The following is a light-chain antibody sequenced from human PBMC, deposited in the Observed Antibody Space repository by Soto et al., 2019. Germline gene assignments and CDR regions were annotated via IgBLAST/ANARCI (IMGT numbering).Light chain of an antibody. CDR2: DVK. CDR1: SSDVGGYNY. J-gene: IGLJ1*01. V-gene: IGLV2-11*01. Sequence: QSALTQPRSVSGSPGQSVTISCTGTSSDVGGYNYVTWYQQYPGKAPKVMIYDVKTRPSGVPARFSGSKSGNTASLTISGIKAEYEADYYVCAYAGDYTFVFGTGTKLTVL. CDR3: CAYAGDYTFV.